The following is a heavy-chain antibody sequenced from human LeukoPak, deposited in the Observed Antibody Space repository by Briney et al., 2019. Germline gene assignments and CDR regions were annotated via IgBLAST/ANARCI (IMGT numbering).Heavy chain of an antibody. D-gene: IGHD3-10*01. CDR1: GGSFSGYY. V-gene: IGHV4-34*01. J-gene: IGHJ6*03. CDR2: INHSGST. Sequence: SETLSLTCAVYGGSFSGYYWSWIRQPPGKGLEWIGEINHSGSTNYNPSLKSRVTISVDTSKSQFSLNLSSVTAADTAVYYCARGPPKIRGLWQNYCYYMDVWGKGTTVTVSS. CDR3: ARGPPKIRGLWQNYCYYMDV.